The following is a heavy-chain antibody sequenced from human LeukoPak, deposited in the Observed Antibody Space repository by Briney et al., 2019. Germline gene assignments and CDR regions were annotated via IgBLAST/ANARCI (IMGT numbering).Heavy chain of an antibody. J-gene: IGHJ2*01. CDR2: ISGSGGST. Sequence: GVSLRLSCAASGFTFSSYAMSWVRQAPGKGLEWVSAISGSGGSTYYADSVKGRFTISRDNSKNTLYLQMNSLRAEDTAVYYCAKAESSGWYGDWYFDLWGRGTLVTVSS. CDR3: AKAESSGWYGDWYFDL. CDR1: GFTFSSYA. D-gene: IGHD6-19*01. V-gene: IGHV3-23*01.